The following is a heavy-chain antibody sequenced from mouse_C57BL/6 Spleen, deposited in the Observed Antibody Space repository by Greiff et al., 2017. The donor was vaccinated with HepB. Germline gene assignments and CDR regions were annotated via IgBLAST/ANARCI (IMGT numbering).Heavy chain of an antibody. CDR3: ARWGDVDY. J-gene: IGHJ2*01. CDR1: GYTFTSYW. Sequence: QVQLQQPGAELVKPGASVKLSCKASGYTFTSYWMQWVKQRPGQGLEWIGEIDPSDRYTNYNQKFKGKATLTVDTASSTAYMELSSLTSEDSAVYYCARWGDVDYWGEGTTLTVSS. V-gene: IGHV1-50*01. D-gene: IGHD3-3*01. CDR2: IDPSDRYT.